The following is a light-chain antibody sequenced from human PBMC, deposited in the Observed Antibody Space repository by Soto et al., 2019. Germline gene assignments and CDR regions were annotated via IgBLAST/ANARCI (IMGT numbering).Light chain of an antibody. J-gene: IGLJ1*01. V-gene: IGLV2-14*01. CDR1: SSDVGGYNH. CDR3: SSYTNSSTH. Sequence: QSALTQPASVSGSPGQSITISCTGTSSDVGGYNHVSWFQQHPGKAPKLMINDVSNRPSGVSTRFSGSESGNTASLTISGLQAEDEADYYCSSYTNSSTHFGTGTKVTVL. CDR2: DVS.